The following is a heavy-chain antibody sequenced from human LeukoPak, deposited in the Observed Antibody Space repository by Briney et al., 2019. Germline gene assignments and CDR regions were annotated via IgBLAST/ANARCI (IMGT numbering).Heavy chain of an antibody. D-gene: IGHD3-10*01. J-gene: IGHJ5*02. CDR1: EFTFTSYI. CDR2: ISSSSTYI. CDR3: AKGFVEFS. Sequence: GGSLRLSCSASEFTFTSYIMNRGRQAPGKGLEWVAYISSSSTYIYYADSVKGRFTISRDNAKNSLYLQMNSLGAEETAVYYCAKGFVEFSWGQGTLVTVSS. V-gene: IGHV3-21*01.